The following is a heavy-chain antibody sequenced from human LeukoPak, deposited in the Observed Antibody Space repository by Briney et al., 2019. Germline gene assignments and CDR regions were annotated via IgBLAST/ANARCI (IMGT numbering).Heavy chain of an antibody. Sequence: ASVKVSCKASGYTFNGYYMHWVRQAPGQGLEWMGWINPNSGGTNYAQKFQGRVTMTRDTSISTAYMELSRLRSDDTAVYYCARSSPSIIAAAGSLDYWGQGTLVTVSS. V-gene: IGHV1-2*02. CDR3: ARSSPSIIAAAGSLDY. D-gene: IGHD6-13*01. CDR1: GYTFNGYY. CDR2: INPNSGGT. J-gene: IGHJ4*02.